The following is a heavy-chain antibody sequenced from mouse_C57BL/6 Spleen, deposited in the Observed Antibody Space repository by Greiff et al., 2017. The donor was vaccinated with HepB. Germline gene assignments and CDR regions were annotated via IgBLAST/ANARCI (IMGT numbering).Heavy chain of an antibody. CDR1: GYTFTSYT. Sequence: QVQLKQSGAELARPGASVKMSCKASGYTFTSYTMHWVKQRPGQGLEWIGYINPSSGYTKYNQKFKDKATLTADKSSSTAYMQLSSLTSEDSAVYYCARSEVYYGSSYGSFGYWGQGTTLTVSS. D-gene: IGHD1-1*01. CDR2: INPSSGYT. CDR3: ARSEVYYGSSYGSFGY. V-gene: IGHV1-4*01. J-gene: IGHJ2*01.